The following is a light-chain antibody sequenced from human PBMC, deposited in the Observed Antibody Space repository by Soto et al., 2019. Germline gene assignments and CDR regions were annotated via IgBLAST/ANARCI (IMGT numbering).Light chain of an antibody. CDR3: QQYNTFWT. J-gene: IGKJ1*01. V-gene: IGKV1-5*01. Sequence: DIQMTQPPSTLSPSVEDRATITCRASQSISSWLAWYQQKPGKAPKLLIYDVSSLESGVPSRFSGSGSGTEFSLTISSLQPDDSATYYCQQYNTFWTFGQGTKVDIK. CDR1: QSISSW. CDR2: DVS.